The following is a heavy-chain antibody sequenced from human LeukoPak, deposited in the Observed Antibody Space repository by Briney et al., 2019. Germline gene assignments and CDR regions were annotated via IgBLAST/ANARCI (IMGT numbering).Heavy chain of an antibody. Sequence: PSETLSLTCTASGGSISSSSYYWGWIRQPPGKGLEWIGSIYYSGSTHYNPSLKSRVTISVDTSKNQFSLKLSSVTAADTAVYYCARLHYGGNYGYYYYYMDVWGKGTTVTISS. CDR3: ARLHYGGNYGYYYYYMDV. D-gene: IGHD4-23*01. CDR2: IYYSGST. J-gene: IGHJ6*03. CDR1: GGSISSSSYY. V-gene: IGHV4-39*01.